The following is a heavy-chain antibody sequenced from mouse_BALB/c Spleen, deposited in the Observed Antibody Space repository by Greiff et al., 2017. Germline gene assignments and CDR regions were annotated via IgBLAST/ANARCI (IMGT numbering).Heavy chain of an antibody. CDR2: IDPANGNT. CDR3: ASPSLWLRGFAY. V-gene: IGHV14-3*02. D-gene: IGHD2-2*01. Sequence: VHVKQSGAELVKPGASVKLSCTASGFNIKDTYMHWVKQRPEQGLEWIGRIDPANGNTKYDPKFQGKATITADTSSNTAYLQLSSLTSEDTAVYYCASPSLWLRGFAYWGQGTLVTVSA. J-gene: IGHJ3*01. CDR1: GFNIKDTY.